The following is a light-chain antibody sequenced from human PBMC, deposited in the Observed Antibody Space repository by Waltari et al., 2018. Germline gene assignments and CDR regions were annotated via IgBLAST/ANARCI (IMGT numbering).Light chain of an antibody. V-gene: IGLV2-11*01. CDR3: SSYAGSNTHVL. Sequence: SALTQPRSVSGSPGQSVTISCTGTSSDVGTYNYVSWYRHFPGKAPILLIYDVSSRPPAVPGRFSGSKSGKPASLPISWLQTDDEADYYCSSYAGSNTHVLFGGGTKLTVL. CDR2: DVS. CDR1: SSDVGTYNY. J-gene: IGLJ2*01.